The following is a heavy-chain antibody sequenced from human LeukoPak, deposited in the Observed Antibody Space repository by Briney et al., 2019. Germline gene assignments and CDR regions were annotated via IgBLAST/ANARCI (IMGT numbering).Heavy chain of an antibody. D-gene: IGHD3-3*01. CDR3: TPQAAYYDFWSGPYYYYYMDV. J-gene: IGHJ6*03. CDR2: ISGSGSST. V-gene: IGHV3-23*01. Sequence: GGSLRLSCAASGFTFSNYAMSWVRQAPGKGLEWVSAISGSGSSTYYADSVKGRFTISRDNSKNTLYLQMNSLKTEDTAVYYCTPQAAYYDFWSGPYYYYYMDVWGKGTTVTVSS. CDR1: GFTFSNYA.